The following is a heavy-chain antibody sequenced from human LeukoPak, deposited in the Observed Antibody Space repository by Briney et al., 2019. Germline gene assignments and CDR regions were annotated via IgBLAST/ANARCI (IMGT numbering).Heavy chain of an antibody. CDR3: AKDRGASYQGIDY. Sequence: GGSLRLSCAASGFTFSSYWMHWVRQAPGKGLVWFSRINSDGSGTTYADSVKGRFTISRDNAKNTLYLQMNSLRGEDTAVYYCAKDRGASYQGIDYWGQGTLVTVSS. D-gene: IGHD1-26*01. V-gene: IGHV3-74*01. J-gene: IGHJ4*02. CDR1: GFTFSSYW. CDR2: INSDGSGT.